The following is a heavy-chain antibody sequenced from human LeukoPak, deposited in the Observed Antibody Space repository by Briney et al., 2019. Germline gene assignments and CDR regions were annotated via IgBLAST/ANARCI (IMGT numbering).Heavy chain of an antibody. Sequence: GESLKISCKGSGYSFTSYWFGWVRQMPGKGLEWMGIIYPGDSDTRYSPSFQGQVTISADKSISTAYLQWSSLKASDTAVYYCARTLGYCSGGSCYPNVWGQGTLVTVSS. J-gene: IGHJ4*02. V-gene: IGHV5-51*01. CDR3: ARTLGYCSGGSCYPNV. D-gene: IGHD2-15*01. CDR2: IYPGDSDT. CDR1: GYSFTSYW.